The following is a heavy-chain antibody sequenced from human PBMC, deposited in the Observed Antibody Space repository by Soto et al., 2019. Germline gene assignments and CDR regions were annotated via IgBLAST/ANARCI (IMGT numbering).Heavy chain of an antibody. V-gene: IGHV1-3*05. CDR3: ARSIVVVTALDY. CDR1: GYTFTSYA. Sequence: QVQLVQSGAEEKKPGASVKVSCKASGYTFTSYAMHWVRQAPGQRLEWMGWINAGNGNTKYSQKFQGRVTHTREISASTAYMELSSLRSEDTAVYYCARSIVVVTALDYWGPGTLVTVSS. CDR2: INAGNGNT. J-gene: IGHJ4*02. D-gene: IGHD2-21*02.